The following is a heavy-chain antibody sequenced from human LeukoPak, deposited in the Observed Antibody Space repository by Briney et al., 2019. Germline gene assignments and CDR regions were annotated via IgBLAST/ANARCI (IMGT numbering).Heavy chain of an antibody. J-gene: IGHJ4*02. CDR2: VKQDGSGY. D-gene: IGHD3-16*01. V-gene: IGHV3-7*01. Sequence: GGSLRLSCAASGFAFNSFWMSWVRQAPGQGLEWAAYVKQDGSGYFYVDSVKGRFTISRDNAKNSLYLQMDSLRAEDTAVYYCARSASLDSWGQGTLVTVSS. CDR3: ARSASLDS. CDR1: GFAFNSFW.